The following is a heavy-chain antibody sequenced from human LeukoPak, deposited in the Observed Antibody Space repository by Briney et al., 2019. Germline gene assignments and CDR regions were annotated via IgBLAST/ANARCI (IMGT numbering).Heavy chain of an antibody. CDR3: ARADVDNYYYYMDV. D-gene: IGHD3/OR15-3a*01. J-gene: IGHJ6*03. CDR1: GFTFSSYA. Sequence: GGSLRLSCAASGFTFSSYAMHWVRQAPGKGLEYVSAISSNGGSTYYANSVKGRFTISRDNSKNTLYLQMGSLRAEDMAVYYCARADVDNYYYYMDVWGKGTTVNVSS. CDR2: ISSNGGST. V-gene: IGHV3-64*01.